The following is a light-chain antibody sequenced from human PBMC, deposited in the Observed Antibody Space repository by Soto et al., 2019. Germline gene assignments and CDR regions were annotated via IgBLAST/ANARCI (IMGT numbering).Light chain of an antibody. Sequence: QSVLTQPASVSGSPGQSITISCTGTSSDVGGYNYVSWYQQHPGKAPKLMIYEVSNRPSGVPDRFSGSKSGTSASLAISGLQSGDEADYYCATWDDSLNALYVFGAGTKVTVL. V-gene: IGLV2-14*01. CDR3: ATWDDSLNALYV. J-gene: IGLJ1*01. CDR1: SSDVGGYNY. CDR2: EVS.